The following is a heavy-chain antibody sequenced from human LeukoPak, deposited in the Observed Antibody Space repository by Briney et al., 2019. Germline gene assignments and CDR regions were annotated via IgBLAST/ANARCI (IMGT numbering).Heavy chain of an antibody. D-gene: IGHD6-19*01. CDR3: AKDRGGAWYYFDS. J-gene: IGHJ4*02. CDR1: GFTFSSYA. CDR2: LSVSGDTT. V-gene: IGHV3-23*01. Sequence: GGSLRLSCAASGFTFSSYAMSWVRLAPGKGLEWVSSLSVSGDTTYYADSVKGRFTISRDISRNTLYLQMNSLRAEDTAVYYCAKDRGGAWYYFDSWGQGTLVTVSS.